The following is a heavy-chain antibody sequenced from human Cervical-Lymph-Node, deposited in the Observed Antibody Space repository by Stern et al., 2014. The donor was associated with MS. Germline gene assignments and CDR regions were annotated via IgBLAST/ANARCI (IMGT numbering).Heavy chain of an antibody. J-gene: IGHJ4*02. CDR1: GLTLSRYA. D-gene: IGHD6-13*01. CDR3: AREMIAAAGTIPFDY. Sequence: VQLAESGGGVAQPGGSLRLSCAASGLTLSRYAMHWVRQAPGQGLEWVAVISYDGSNKSYADSVKGRFTISRDNSKNTLYLQMNSLRAEDTAVYYCAREMIAAAGTIPFDYWGQGTLVTVSS. V-gene: IGHV3-30*01. CDR2: ISYDGSNK.